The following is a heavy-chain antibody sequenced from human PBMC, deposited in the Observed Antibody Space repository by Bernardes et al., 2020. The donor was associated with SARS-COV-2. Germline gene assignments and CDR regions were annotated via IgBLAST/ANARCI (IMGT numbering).Heavy chain of an antibody. J-gene: IGHJ6*02. CDR3: TTFDYGDYRGYYYYGMDV. D-gene: IGHD4-17*01. CDR2: IKGKTDGGTT. Sequence: GGSLRLSCAASGFTFSNSCMSWVRQAPGKGLEWVGCIKGKTDGGTTDYAAPVTGRFTISRDDSKNTLYLQMNSLKTEDTAVYYCTTFDYGDYRGYYYYGMDVWGQGTTVTVSS. V-gene: IGHV3-15*01. CDR1: GFTFSNSC.